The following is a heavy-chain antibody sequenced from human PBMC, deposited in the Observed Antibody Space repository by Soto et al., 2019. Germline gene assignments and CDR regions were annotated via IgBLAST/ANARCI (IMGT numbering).Heavy chain of an antibody. CDR1: GYTFTSYD. V-gene: IGHV1-8*01. CDR3: ARVGGSRFWFFYFHRGYCYYMDF. CDR2: MNPNSGNT. D-gene: IGHD3-3*01. Sequence: GASVKVSCKASGYTFTSYDINWVRQATGQGLEWMGWMNPNSGNTGYAQKFQGRVTMTRNTSISTAYMELSSLRSEDTAVYYCARVGGSRFWFFYFHRGYCYYMDFSGKGSTVTGSS. J-gene: IGHJ6*03.